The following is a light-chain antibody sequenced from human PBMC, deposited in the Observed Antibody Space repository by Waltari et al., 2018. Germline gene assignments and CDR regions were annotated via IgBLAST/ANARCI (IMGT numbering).Light chain of an antibody. CDR2: EVT. V-gene: IGLV2-14*01. CDR1: SSDVGGHNY. Sequence: QSALSQPASVSGSPGQSISISCTGTSSDVGGHNYVYWDQQQPGKAPKLLIYEVTKRPSGVSNRFSGSKSGNAASSTISGLQAEDEGDYYCSSFSTSSTLLLFGGGTKLTVL. J-gene: IGLJ2*01. CDR3: SSFSTSSTLLL.